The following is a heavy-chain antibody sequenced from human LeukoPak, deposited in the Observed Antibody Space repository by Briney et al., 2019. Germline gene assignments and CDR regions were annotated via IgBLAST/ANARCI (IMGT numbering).Heavy chain of an antibody. J-gene: IGHJ4*02. CDR2: IKQDGSEK. Sequence: PGGSLRLSCVVSGITVSNYAMSWVRQAPGKGLEWVANIKQDGSEKYYVDSVKGRFTISRDNAKNSLYLQMNSLRAEDTAVYYCARADDKNYGRGLLDYWGQGTLVTVSS. CDR1: GITVSNYA. D-gene: IGHD3-10*02. CDR3: ARADDKNYGRGLLDY. V-gene: IGHV3-7*01.